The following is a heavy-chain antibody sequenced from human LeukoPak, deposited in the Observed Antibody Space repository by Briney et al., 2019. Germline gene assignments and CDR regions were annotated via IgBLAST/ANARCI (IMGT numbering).Heavy chain of an antibody. CDR1: GGSISSYY. Sequence: SETLSLTCTVSGGSISSYYWSWIRQPPGKGLEWIGYIYYSGSTNFNPSLKSRVTISVDTSKNQFSLKLSSVTAADTAVYYCARGGALDPWGQGTLVTVSS. V-gene: IGHV4-59*01. J-gene: IGHJ5*02. CDR2: IYYSGST. D-gene: IGHD1-26*01. CDR3: ARGGALDP.